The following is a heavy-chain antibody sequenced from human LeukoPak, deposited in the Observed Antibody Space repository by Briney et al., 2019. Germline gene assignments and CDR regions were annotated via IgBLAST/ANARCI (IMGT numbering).Heavy chain of an antibody. D-gene: IGHD3-3*01. CDR2: IIPIFGTA. Sequence: SVKVSCKASGYTFTSYGISWVRQAPGQGLEWMGGIIPIFGTANYAQKFQGRVTITADESTSTAYMELSSLRSEDTAVYYCARPSSGQKGQIDYWGQGTLVTVSS. CDR1: GYTFTSYG. V-gene: IGHV1-69*13. CDR3: ARPSSGQKGQIDY. J-gene: IGHJ4*02.